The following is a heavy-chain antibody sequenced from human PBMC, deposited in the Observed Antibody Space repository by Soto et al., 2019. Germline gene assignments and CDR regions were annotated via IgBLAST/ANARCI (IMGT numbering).Heavy chain of an antibody. Sequence: QVQLVQSGAEVKKPGSSVKVSCKASGGTVSSYAISWVRQAPGQGLEWMGGIIPIFGTANYAQKFQGRVTINAEESTSTEYMALSSLSYEDTSVYYCARNTVKAGGSEIYYVWGPGTLVPVSS. D-gene: IGHD3-10*01. CDR2: IIPIFGTA. J-gene: IGHJ4*02. V-gene: IGHV1-69*01. CDR3: ARNTVKAGGSEIYYV. CDR1: GGTVSSYA.